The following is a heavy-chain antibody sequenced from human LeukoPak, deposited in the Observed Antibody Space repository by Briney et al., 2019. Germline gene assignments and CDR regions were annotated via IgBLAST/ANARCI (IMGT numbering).Heavy chain of an antibody. J-gene: IGHJ4*02. V-gene: IGHV3-21*01. CDR3: ARDKQPYDSSGDLGY. CDR1: GFTFSSYS. CDR2: ISSSSSYI. Sequence: GGSLTLSCAASGFTFSSYSMNWVRQAPGKGLEWVSSISSSSSYIYYADSVKGRFTISRDNAKNSLYLQMNSLRAEDTAVYYCARDKQPYDSSGDLGYWGQGTLVTVSS. D-gene: IGHD3-22*01.